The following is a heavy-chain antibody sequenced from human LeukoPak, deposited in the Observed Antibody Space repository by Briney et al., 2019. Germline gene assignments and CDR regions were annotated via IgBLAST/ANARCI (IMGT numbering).Heavy chain of an antibody. J-gene: IGHJ4*02. CDR2: ISGSGGST. CDR3: AKGLNGYNRDYFDY. Sequence: GGSLRLSCAASGFTFSSYVMSWVRQAPGKGLEWVSAISGSGGSTYYADSVKGRFTISRDNTKNTLYLQMNSLRAEDTAVYYCAKGLNGYNRDYFDYWGQGNLVTVSS. V-gene: IGHV3-23*01. D-gene: IGHD5-24*01. CDR1: GFTFSSYV.